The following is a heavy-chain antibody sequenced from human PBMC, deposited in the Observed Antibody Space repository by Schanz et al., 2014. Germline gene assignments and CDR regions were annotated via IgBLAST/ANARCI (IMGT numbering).Heavy chain of an antibody. CDR2: IYKSGSA. Sequence: EVQLLESGGGLIQPGGSLRLSCAASGFTFSSYNMNWVRQAPGKGLEWVSLIYKSGSAFYADSVKGRLTISRDNSKNTVYLEMNRLRTEDTALYYCARDSAGTTFGVLDSWGQGTLVTVSS. CDR3: ARDSAGTTFGVLDS. J-gene: IGHJ4*02. V-gene: IGHV3-66*03. D-gene: IGHD1-1*01. CDR1: GFTFSSYN.